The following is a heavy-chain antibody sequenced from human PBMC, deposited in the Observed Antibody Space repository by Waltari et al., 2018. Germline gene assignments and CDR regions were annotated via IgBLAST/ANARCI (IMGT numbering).Heavy chain of an antibody. CDR2: IIPIFRTP. CDR1: GGSFSSYA. J-gene: IGHJ4*03. Sequence: QVQLAQSGAEVKKPGSSLKVSCKASGGSFSSYAISWVRQVPGQGLEWMGGIIPIFRTPNYAQKFLDRVTITAEESTNTVYMELRSLRPEDTAVYYCARSPGERWLQMFFDYWGQGTTVTVSS. CDR3: ARSPGERWLQMFFDY. V-gene: IGHV1-69*01. D-gene: IGHD5-12*01.